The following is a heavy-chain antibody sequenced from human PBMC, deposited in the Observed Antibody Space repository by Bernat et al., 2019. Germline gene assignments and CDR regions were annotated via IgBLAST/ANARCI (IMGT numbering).Heavy chain of an antibody. Sequence: EVQLVESGGGLVQPGGSLRLSCAASGFTFSDHYMDWVRQAPGKGLEWVGRTRNKANSYTTEYAASVKGRFTISRDDSKNSLYLQMNSLKTEDTAVYYCDRGPTDYGDYEGKYGMDVWGQGTTVTVSS. CDR2: TRNKANSYTT. V-gene: IGHV3-72*01. CDR1: GFTFSDHY. J-gene: IGHJ6*02. D-gene: IGHD4-17*01. CDR3: DRGPTDYGDYEGKYGMDV.